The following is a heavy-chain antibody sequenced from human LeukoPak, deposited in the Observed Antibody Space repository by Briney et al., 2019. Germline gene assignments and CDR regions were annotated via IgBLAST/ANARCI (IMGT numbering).Heavy chain of an antibody. CDR1: GGSISSYY. V-gene: IGHV4-59*08. Sequence: PSETLSLTCTVSGGSISSYYWSWIRQPPGKGLEWIGYIYYSGSTNYNPSLKSRVTISVDTSKNQFSLKLSSVTAADTAVYYCARRARVGAIGFDYWGQGTLVTVSS. J-gene: IGHJ4*02. D-gene: IGHD1-26*01. CDR2: IYYSGST. CDR3: ARRARVGAIGFDY.